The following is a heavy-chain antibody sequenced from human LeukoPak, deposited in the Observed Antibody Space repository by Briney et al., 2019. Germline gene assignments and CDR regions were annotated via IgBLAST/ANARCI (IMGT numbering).Heavy chain of an antibody. CDR3: AKDKLISSYYFDY. CDR1: GFTFSSYA. CDR2: ISGSGGST. V-gene: IGHV3-23*01. Sequence: GGSLRLSCAASGFTFSSYAMSWVRQAPGKGLEWVSAISGSGGSTYYADSVRGRFTISRDNSKNTLYLQMNSLRAEDTAVYYCAKDKLISSYYFDYWGQGTLVTVSS. D-gene: IGHD1-26*01. J-gene: IGHJ4*02.